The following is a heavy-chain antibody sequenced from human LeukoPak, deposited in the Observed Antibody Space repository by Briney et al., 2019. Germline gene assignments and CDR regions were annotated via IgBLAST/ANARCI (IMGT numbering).Heavy chain of an antibody. CDR3: ARRYYDILTGYQRFDY. J-gene: IGHJ4*02. CDR1: GGSISSSSYY. Sequence: SETLPLTCTVSGGSISSSSYYWGWIRQPPGKGLEWIGSIYYSGSTHYNPSLKSRVTISVDTSKNQFSLKLSSVTAADTAVYYCARRYYDILTGYQRFDYWGQGSLVTVSS. CDR2: IYYSGST. D-gene: IGHD3-9*01. V-gene: IGHV4-39*01.